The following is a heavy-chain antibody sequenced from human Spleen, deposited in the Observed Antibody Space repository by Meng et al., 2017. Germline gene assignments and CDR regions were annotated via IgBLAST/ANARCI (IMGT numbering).Heavy chain of an antibody. CDR2: IDYSRRT. CDR1: GASVSSGTYY. D-gene: IGHD1-26*01. CDR3: AGGPWEFDY. V-gene: IGHV4-61*01. Sequence: QVQLQESGPGLLRPSETLSLTCTVPGASVSSGTYYWTWIRQPPGKGLEWVGFIDYSRRTNYYPSLKSRVTISVDTSKNQFSLKLTSVTAADTAVYYCAGGPWEFDYWGQGTLVTVSS. J-gene: IGHJ4*02.